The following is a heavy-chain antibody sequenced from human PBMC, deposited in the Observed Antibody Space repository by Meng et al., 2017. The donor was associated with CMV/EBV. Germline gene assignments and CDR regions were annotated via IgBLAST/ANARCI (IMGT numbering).Heavy chain of an antibody. D-gene: IGHD3-22*01. J-gene: IGHJ4*02. Sequence: SETLSLTCAVYGGSFSGYYWSWIRQPPGKGLEWIGEINHSGSTNYNPSLKSRVTISVGTSKNQFSLKLSSVTAADTAVYYCARLIRTYYYDSSGYERDYWGQGTLVTVSS. V-gene: IGHV4-34*01. CDR2: INHSGST. CDR3: ARLIRTYYYDSSGYERDY. CDR1: GGSFSGYY.